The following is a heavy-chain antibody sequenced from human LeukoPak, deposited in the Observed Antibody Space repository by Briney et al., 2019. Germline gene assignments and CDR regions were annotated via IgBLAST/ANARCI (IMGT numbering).Heavy chain of an antibody. CDR1: GFTVSSNY. V-gene: IGHV3-66*01. Sequence: GGTVSLSCAASGFTVSSNYMSWVRQDPGKGLEWVSVIYSGGSTYYADSVKGRFTISGDTSKKPQLLQMSSMTAEDTAEYYCAREGEGDYYDSNDAFDIWGQGTMVTVSS. D-gene: IGHD3-22*01. CDR3: AREGEGDYYDSNDAFDI. J-gene: IGHJ3*02. CDR2: IYSGGST.